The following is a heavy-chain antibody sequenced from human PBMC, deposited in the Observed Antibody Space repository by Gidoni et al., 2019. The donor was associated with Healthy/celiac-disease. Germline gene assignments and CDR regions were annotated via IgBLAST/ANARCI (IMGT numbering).Heavy chain of an antibody. CDR1: GFIFSSYA. J-gene: IGHJ6*02. D-gene: IGHD3-3*01. CDR2: ISGSGGST. CDR3: ATSPRKGDFWSGYSYGMDV. V-gene: IGHV3-23*01. Sequence: EVQLLESGGGLVQPGGSLRLSCAASGFIFSSYAMSWVRQAPGKGLEWFSAISGSGGSTYYADSVKGRFTISRDNSKNTLYLQMNSLRAEDTAVYYCATSPRKGDFWSGYSYGMDVWGQGTTVTVSS.